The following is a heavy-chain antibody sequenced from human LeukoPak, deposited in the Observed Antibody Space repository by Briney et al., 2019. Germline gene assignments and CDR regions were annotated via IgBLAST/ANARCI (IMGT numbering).Heavy chain of an antibody. CDR1: GDSISNSNSY. J-gene: IGHJ4*02. CDR2: IYNTGRT. D-gene: IGHD1/OR15-1a*01. CDR3: ARHFPETGSEEQPFDY. V-gene: IGHV4-39*01. Sequence: SETLSLTCTVSGDSISNSNSYWGWVRRPPGKGLEWIGSIYNTGRTYYNPSLKSRVTISVSTPENQFSLRLSSVTADDMAVYYCARHFPETGSEEQPFDYWGQGTLVIVSS.